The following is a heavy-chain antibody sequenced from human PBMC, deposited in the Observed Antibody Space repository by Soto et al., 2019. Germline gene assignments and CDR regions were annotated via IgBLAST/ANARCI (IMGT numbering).Heavy chain of an antibody. V-gene: IGHV1-3*01. J-gene: IGHJ4*02. CDR2: INAGNGNT. Sequence: ASVKVSCKASGCTFTSYAMHWVRQAPGQRLEWMGWINAGNGNTKYSQKFQGRVTITRDTSASTAYMELSSLRSEDTAVYYCARGYCSGGSCYPRPFDYWGQGTLVTVSS. D-gene: IGHD2-15*01. CDR1: GCTFTSYA. CDR3: ARGYCSGGSCYPRPFDY.